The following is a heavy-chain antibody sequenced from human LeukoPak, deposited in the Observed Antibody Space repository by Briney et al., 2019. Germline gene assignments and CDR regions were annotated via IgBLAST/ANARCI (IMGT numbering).Heavy chain of an antibody. Sequence: GRSLRLSCAASGFIFYDYAMPWVRQAPGKGLEWVAVIAYDGNNKYYADSVKGRFTISRDYSKNTMYLQVNSLRAEDTAVYYCARDYSPAAIAGDYYFDYWGQGTLVTVSS. CDR2: IAYDGNNK. J-gene: IGHJ4*02. CDR1: GFIFYDYA. D-gene: IGHD2-2*01. CDR3: ARDYSPAAIAGDYYFDY. V-gene: IGHV3-30-3*01.